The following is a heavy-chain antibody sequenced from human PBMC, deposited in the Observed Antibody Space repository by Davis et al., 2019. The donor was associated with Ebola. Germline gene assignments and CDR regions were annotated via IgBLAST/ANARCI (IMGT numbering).Heavy chain of an antibody. CDR2: TNVDGSRI. CDR3: ARMRYIEDYYFDY. D-gene: IGHD2-2*02. CDR1: GFTFSGYS. Sequence: HTGGSLRLSCAASGFTFSGYSMNWVRHVPGKGLQWVARTNVDGSRIAYADSVRGRFTISRDNAKNAVYLQMNSLRAEDTAVYYCARMRYIEDYYFDYWGQGTLVTVSS. J-gene: IGHJ4*02. V-gene: IGHV3-74*01.